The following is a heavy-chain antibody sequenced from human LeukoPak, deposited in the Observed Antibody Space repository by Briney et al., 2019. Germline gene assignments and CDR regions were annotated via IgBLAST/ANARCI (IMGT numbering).Heavy chain of an antibody. CDR1: GYTFTSYG. V-gene: IGHV1-18*01. D-gene: IGHD3-10*01. CDR3: ARDPSRGSRAGGDY. Sequence: GASVRVSCRASGYTFTSYGISWVRQAPGQGLEWMGWISAYNGNTNYAQKFQGRVTMTTDPSTNTAYMELRSLRSDDTAVNYCARDPSRGSRAGGDYWGQGTLVTVSS. CDR2: ISAYNGNT. J-gene: IGHJ4*02.